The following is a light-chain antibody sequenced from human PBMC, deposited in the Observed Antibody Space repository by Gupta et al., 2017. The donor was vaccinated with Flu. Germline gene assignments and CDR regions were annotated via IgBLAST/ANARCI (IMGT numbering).Light chain of an antibody. Sequence: QSALTQPAPVSGSPGQSLHLPCPGPSSDVRSFNNVSWYQQHPGRAPKLMIYEVTNRPSGVANRFSGSKSGSTASLIISWLQPEDDADYYCSSYTDNSALYVFGTGTKVTVL. CDR2: EVT. CDR3: SSYTDNSALYV. J-gene: IGLJ1*01. V-gene: IGLV2-14*01. CDR1: SSDVRSFNN.